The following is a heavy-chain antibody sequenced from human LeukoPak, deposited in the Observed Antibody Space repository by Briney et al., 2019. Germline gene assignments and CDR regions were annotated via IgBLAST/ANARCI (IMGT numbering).Heavy chain of an antibody. CDR3: ARQGGSGSYYYWFDP. CDR1: GYTFTGYY. Sequence: GASVKVSCKASGYTFTGYYMHWVRQAPGQGLEWMGWISAYNGNTNYAQKLQGRVTMTTDTSTSTAYMELRSLRSDDTAVYYCARQGGSGSYYYWFDPWGQGTLVTVSS. CDR2: ISAYNGNT. D-gene: IGHD3-10*01. V-gene: IGHV1-18*04. J-gene: IGHJ5*02.